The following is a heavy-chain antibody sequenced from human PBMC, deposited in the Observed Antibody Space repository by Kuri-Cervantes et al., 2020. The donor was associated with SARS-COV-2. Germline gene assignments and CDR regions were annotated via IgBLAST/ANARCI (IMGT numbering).Heavy chain of an antibody. Sequence: GESLKISCAASGFTFSSYAMSWVRQAPGKGLEWVSAISGSGGSTYYADSVKGRFTISRDNSKNTLYLQMNSLRTEGTAVYYCAKDQEAVISSWFGGKNWFDPWGQGTLVTVSS. CDR3: AKDQEAVISSWFGGKNWFDP. CDR1: GFTFSSYA. J-gene: IGHJ5*02. V-gene: IGHV3-23*01. D-gene: IGHD3-10*01. CDR2: ISGSGGST.